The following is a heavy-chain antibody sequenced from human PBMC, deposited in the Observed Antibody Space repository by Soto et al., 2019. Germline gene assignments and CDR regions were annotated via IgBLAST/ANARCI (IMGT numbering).Heavy chain of an antibody. CDR3: ARHTWSSGSPAAFGY. CDR1: GYSFTIYW. CDR2: IYTGDSDT. V-gene: IGHV5-51*01. J-gene: IGHJ4*02. Sequence: PGESLKISCKGSGYSFTIYWIGWVRQMPGKGLEWMGIIYTGDSDTRYSPSFQGQVTISADKSISTAYLQWSSLKASDTALYYCARHTWSSGSPAAFGYWGQGTLVTVSS. D-gene: IGHD1-26*01.